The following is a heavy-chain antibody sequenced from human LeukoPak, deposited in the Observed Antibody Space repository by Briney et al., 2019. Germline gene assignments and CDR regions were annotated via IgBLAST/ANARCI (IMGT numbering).Heavy chain of an antibody. D-gene: IGHD6-13*01. Sequence: PGGSLRLSCAASGFTFSSCAMSWVRQAPGKGLEWVSAITASGGSTYYADSVKGRFTISRDNSKDTLYLQMNSLRAEDTAVYYCAKAWAAAGTFDSWGQGTLVTVSS. J-gene: IGHJ4*02. CDR2: ITASGGST. CDR1: GFTFSSCA. CDR3: AKAWAAAGTFDS. V-gene: IGHV3-23*01.